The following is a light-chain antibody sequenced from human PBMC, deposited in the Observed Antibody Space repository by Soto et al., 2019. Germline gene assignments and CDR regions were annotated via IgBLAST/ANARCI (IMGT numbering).Light chain of an antibody. V-gene: IGLV2-14*01. CDR2: EVS. Sequence: QSALTQPASVSGSPGQSITISCTGTISDVGGYNYVSWYQQHPGKAPKLMIYEVSNRPSGVSNRFSGSKSGNTASLTISGLQVEDEAEYFCGSFTTSRIWVFGGGTKLTVL. J-gene: IGLJ3*02. CDR3: GSFTTSRIWV. CDR1: ISDVGGYNY.